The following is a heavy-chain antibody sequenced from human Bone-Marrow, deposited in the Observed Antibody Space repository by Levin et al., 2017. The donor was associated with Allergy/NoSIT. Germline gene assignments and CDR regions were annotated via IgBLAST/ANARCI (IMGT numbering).Heavy chain of an antibody. V-gene: IGHV1-3*01. Sequence: ASVKVSCKASGYTFTSYAMHWVRQAPGQRLEWMGWINAGNGNTKYSQKFQGRVTITRDTSASTAYMELSSLRSEDTAVYYCARARITMVQGVTPLLGYWGQGTLVTVSS. J-gene: IGHJ4*02. CDR2: INAGNGNT. CDR1: GYTFTSYA. CDR3: ARARITMVQGVTPLLGY. D-gene: IGHD3-10*01.